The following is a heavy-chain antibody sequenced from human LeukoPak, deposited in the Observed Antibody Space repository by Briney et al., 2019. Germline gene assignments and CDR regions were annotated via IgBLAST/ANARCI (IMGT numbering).Heavy chain of an antibody. V-gene: IGHV1-69*05. CDR3: ARTYYYDSSGYYTFDY. Sequence: ASVKVSCKASGGTFSSYAISWVRQAPGQGLEWMGRIIPIFGTANYAQKFQGRVTITTDESTSTAYMELSSLRSEDTAVYYCARTYYYDSSGYYTFDYWGQGTLVTVSS. CDR1: GGTFSSYA. D-gene: IGHD3-22*01. J-gene: IGHJ4*02. CDR2: IIPIFGTA.